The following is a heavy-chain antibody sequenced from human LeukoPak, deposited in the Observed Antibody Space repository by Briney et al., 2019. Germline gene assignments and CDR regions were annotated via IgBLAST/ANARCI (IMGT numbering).Heavy chain of an antibody. V-gene: IGHV1-69*05. CDR2: IIPIFGTA. CDR1: GYTFTSYG. D-gene: IGHD2-8*01. Sequence: GASVKVSCKASGYTFTSYGISWVRQAPGQGLEWMGGIIPIFGTANYAQKFQGRVTITTDESTSTAYMELSSLRSEDTAVYYCARCILRTYYYYYYMDVWGKGTTVTVSS. J-gene: IGHJ6*03. CDR3: ARCILRTYYYYYYMDV.